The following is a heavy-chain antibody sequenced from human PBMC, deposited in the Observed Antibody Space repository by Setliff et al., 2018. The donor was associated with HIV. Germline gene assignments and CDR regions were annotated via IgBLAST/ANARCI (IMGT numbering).Heavy chain of an antibody. CDR3: ARDRWFSNNWYSDY. Sequence: GGSLRLSCAASGFTFSSYAMHWVRQAPGRGLEWVAIISYDGSNEYYADSVEGRFTISRDNSKNTLYLQMNSLTEDDTAVYYCARDRWFSNNWYSDYWGQGTLVTVSS. J-gene: IGHJ4*02. V-gene: IGHV3-30*04. D-gene: IGHD6-13*01. CDR2: ISYDGSNE. CDR1: GFTFSSYA.